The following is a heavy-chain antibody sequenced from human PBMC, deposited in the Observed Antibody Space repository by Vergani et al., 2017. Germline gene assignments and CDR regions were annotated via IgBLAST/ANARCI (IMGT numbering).Heavy chain of an antibody. Sequence: QVQLVQSGAEVKKPGSSVKVSCKASGGTFSSYAISWVRQAPGQGLEWMGRIIPILGTANYAQKFQGRVTITADESTSTAYMELSSLRSEDTAVYYCARDGGFTMVRGVIGPYYFDYWGQGTLVTVSS. V-gene: IGHV1-69*11. J-gene: IGHJ4*02. D-gene: IGHD3-10*01. CDR2: IIPILGTA. CDR1: GGTFSSYA. CDR3: ARDGGFTMVRGVIGPYYFDY.